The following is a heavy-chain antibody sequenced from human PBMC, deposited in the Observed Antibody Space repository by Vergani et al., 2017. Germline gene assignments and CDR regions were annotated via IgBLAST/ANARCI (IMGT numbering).Heavy chain of an antibody. Sequence: QVQLVQSGAEMKKPGASVNVSCKTSGYSFNGYGINWVRQAPGQRLEWMGWISGYDGKTKYVEKLQGRITVTIDTSTNSAYMELRGLRSDDTAVYYCARGGSIAAPSYLYYFYMDVWGKGTSVTVSS. CDR2: ISGYDGKT. CDR1: GYSFNGYG. CDR3: ARGGSIAAPSYLYYFYMDV. D-gene: IGHD6-6*01. J-gene: IGHJ6*03. V-gene: IGHV1-18*01.